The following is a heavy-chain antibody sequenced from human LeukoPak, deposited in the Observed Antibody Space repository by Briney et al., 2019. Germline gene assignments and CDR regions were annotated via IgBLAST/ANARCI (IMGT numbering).Heavy chain of an antibody. CDR2: INPNSGGT. CDR1: GYTFTGYY. J-gene: IGHJ6*03. D-gene: IGHD5-12*01. V-gene: IGHV1-2*02. CDR3: ARSYDYDYYCMDV. Sequence: ASVKVSCKASGYTFTGYYMHWVRQAPGQGLEWMGWINPNSGGTNYAQKFQGRVTMTRDTSISTAYMELSRLRSDDTAVYYCARSYDYDYYCMDVWGKGTTVTISS.